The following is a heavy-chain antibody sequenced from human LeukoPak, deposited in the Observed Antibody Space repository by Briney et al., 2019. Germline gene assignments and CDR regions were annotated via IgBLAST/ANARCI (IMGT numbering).Heavy chain of an antibody. V-gene: IGHV3-30-3*01. CDR3: ARDWDAYDNSGHNWFDP. CDR2: ISDHGSTK. CDR1: GFTFSNYA. Sequence: PGGSLRLSCAASGFTFSNYAMHWVRQTPGRGPEWVAVISDHGSTKYYTDSVKGRFTISRDNSKNILYLQMNSLRVEDAAVYYCARDWDAYDNSGHNWFDPWGQGTLVTVSS. D-gene: IGHD3-22*01. J-gene: IGHJ5*02.